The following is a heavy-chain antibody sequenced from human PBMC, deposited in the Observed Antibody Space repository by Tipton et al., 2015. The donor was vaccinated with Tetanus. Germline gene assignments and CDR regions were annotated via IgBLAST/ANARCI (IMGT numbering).Heavy chain of an antibody. CDR2: IYYSGST. V-gene: IGHV4-59*01. Sequence: TLSLTCTVSGGSISSYYWSWIRQPPGKGLEWIGYIYYSGSTNYNPSLKSRVTISVDTSKNQFSLKLSSVTAADTAVYYCARDPGYYYDSSGPLDAFDIWGQGTMVTVSS. J-gene: IGHJ3*02. D-gene: IGHD3-22*01. CDR1: GGSISSYY. CDR3: ARDPGYYYDSSGPLDAFDI.